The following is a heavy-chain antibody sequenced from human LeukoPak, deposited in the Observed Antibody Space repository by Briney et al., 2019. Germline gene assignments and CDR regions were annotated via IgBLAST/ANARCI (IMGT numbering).Heavy chain of an antibody. CDR3: ARVYYDSSHSWFDP. Sequence: SETLSLTCTVSGGSISSYYWSWIRQPPGEGLEWIGYIYYSGSTNYNPSLKSRVTLSVDTSKNQFSLKLSSVTAADTAVYYCARVYYDSSHSWFDPWGQGTLVTVSS. V-gene: IGHV4-59*01. CDR2: IYYSGST. J-gene: IGHJ5*02. D-gene: IGHD3-22*01. CDR1: GGSISSYY.